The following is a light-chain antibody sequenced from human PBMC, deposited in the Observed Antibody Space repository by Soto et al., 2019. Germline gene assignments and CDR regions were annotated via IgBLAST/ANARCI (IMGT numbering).Light chain of an antibody. J-gene: IGKJ2*01. Sequence: VVTQSPDTLSLSPGERATLSCRASERVSNSYLAWYQQKFGEAPRLLLSATSKRAAGIPDRFSGSGSGTVFTLTISRVEPEDFGVYYCQQFGTSPPKTFGQGTKLEI. CDR3: QQFGTSPPKT. CDR2: ATS. CDR1: ERVSNSY. V-gene: IGKV3-20*01.